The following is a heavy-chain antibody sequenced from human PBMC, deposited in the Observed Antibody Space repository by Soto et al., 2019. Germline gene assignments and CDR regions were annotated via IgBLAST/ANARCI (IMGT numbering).Heavy chain of an antibody. J-gene: IGHJ4*02. CDR1: GFTFSSYA. CDR2: ISGSGGST. D-gene: IGHD3-22*01. V-gene: IGHV3-23*01. Sequence: AGGFLRLSCAASGFTFSSYAMSWVRQAPGKGLEWVSAISGSGGSTYYADSVKGRFTISRDNSKNTLYLQMNSLRAEDTAVYYCARSQLSYYDSSGYVEFDYWGQGTLVNVSS. CDR3: ARSQLSYYDSSGYVEFDY.